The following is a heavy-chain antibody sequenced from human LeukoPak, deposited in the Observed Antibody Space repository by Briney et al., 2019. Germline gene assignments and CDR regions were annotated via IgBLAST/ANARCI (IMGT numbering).Heavy chain of an antibody. CDR2: INHSGST. D-gene: IGHD6-13*01. CDR1: GGSFSGYY. J-gene: IGHJ4*02. V-gene: IGHV4-34*01. Sequence: SETLSLTCAVYGGSFSGYYWSWIRQPPGKGLEWIGEINHSGSTNYIPSLKSRVTISVDTSKSQFSLKLSSVTAADTAVYYCALDPGIAAAFDYWGQGTLVTVSS. CDR3: ALDPGIAAAFDY.